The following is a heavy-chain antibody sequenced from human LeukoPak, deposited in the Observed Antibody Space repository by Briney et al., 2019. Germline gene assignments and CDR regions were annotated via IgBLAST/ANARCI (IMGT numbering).Heavy chain of an antibody. J-gene: IGHJ4*02. CDR2: ISGSGDGT. V-gene: IGHV3-23*01. D-gene: IGHD4-23*01. Sequence: GGSLRLSCTASGFTFTNAWMIWVRQAPGKGLEWVSVISGSGDGTDSADSVRGRFTISRDNSKNTLYLEVSSLRVEDTAVYYCARGRPHGNDYWGQGTLVTVSS. CDR1: GFTFTNAW. CDR3: ARGRPHGNDY.